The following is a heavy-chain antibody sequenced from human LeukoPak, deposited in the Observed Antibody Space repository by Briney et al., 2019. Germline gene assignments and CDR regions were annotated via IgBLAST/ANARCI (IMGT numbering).Heavy chain of an antibody. J-gene: IGHJ5*02. CDR1: GYSFTDYY. V-gene: IGHV1-2*02. CDR2: INPNSGGT. Sequence: GASVKVSCKTSGYSFTDYYMHWVRHPPGQGREWRGWINPNSGGTISAEKFEGRVTITRGTSITTVYMEVSWLTSDDTAIYYCARADRLHGGPYLIGPWGQGTLVTVSS. D-gene: IGHD2-21*01. CDR3: ARADRLHGGPYLIGP.